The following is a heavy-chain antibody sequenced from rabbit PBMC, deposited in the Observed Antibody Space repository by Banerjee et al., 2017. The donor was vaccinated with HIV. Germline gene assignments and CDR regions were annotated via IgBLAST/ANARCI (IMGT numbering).Heavy chain of an antibody. D-gene: IGHD7-1*01. Sequence: QEQLVESGGGLVQPEGSLTLTCTASGFSFSARYYMCWVRQAPGKGLEWIACIYGGSLLSTYYASWAKGRFTISKTSSTTVTLQMTSLTVADTATYFCARDTGTSFSSYGMDLWGPGTLVTVS. CDR1: GFSFSARYY. J-gene: IGHJ6*01. CDR3: ARDTGTSFSSYGMDL. CDR2: IYGGSLLST. V-gene: IGHV1S45*01.